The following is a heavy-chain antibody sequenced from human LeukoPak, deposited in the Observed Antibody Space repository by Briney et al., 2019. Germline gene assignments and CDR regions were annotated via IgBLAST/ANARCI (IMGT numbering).Heavy chain of an antibody. CDR3: TRASGSYFWYYFDY. D-gene: IGHD3-10*01. J-gene: IGHJ4*02. Sequence: TSETLSLTCSVSGGSISSYYWSWIRQPAGKGLEWIGRIYTSGSTNYNPSLKSRVTISVDTSKNQFSLKLSSVTAADTAVYYCTRASGSYFWYYFDYWGQGTLVTVSS. CDR1: GGSISSYY. V-gene: IGHV4-4*07. CDR2: IYTSGST.